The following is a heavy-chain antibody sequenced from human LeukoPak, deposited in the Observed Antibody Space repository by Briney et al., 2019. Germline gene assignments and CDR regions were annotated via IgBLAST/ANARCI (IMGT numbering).Heavy chain of an antibody. D-gene: IGHD3-10*01. CDR2: IYTSGST. CDR3: AAGSRTWWFDP. CDR1: GGSISSGSYY. J-gene: IGHJ5*02. V-gene: IGHV4-61*02. Sequence: SETLSLTCTVSGGSISSGSYYWSWIRQPAGKGLEWIGRIYTSGSTNYNPSLKSRVTISVDTSKNQLSLKLSSVTAADTAVYYCAAGSRTWWFDPWGQGTLVTVSS.